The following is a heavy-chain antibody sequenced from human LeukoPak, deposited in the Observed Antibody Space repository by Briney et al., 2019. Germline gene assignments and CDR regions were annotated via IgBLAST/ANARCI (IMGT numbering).Heavy chain of an antibody. J-gene: IGHJ6*04. V-gene: IGHV1-2*02. CDR1: GYTFTGYY. D-gene: IGHD7-27*01. Sequence: ASVRVSCKASGYTFTGYYMHGVRQAPGQGPEWMGWIDPNSGGTNYAQKSQGRVTITRDTSISTAYMELSRLRSDDTAVYYCASGPWGPPLDVWGKGTTVTVSS. CDR2: IDPNSGGT. CDR3: ASGPWGPPLDV.